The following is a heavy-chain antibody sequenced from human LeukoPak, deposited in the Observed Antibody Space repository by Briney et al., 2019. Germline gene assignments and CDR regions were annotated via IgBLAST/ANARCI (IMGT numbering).Heavy chain of an antibody. CDR2: IYPGDSDT. Sequence: GESLKISCKGSGYSFTSYWIGWVRQMPGKGLVWMGIIYPGDSDTRYSPSFQGQVTISADKSISTAYLQWSSLKASDTAMYHCARLPDSSGYYSSYYFDYWGQGTLVTVSS. CDR1: GYSFTSYW. V-gene: IGHV5-51*01. CDR3: ARLPDSSGYYSSYYFDY. D-gene: IGHD3-22*01. J-gene: IGHJ4*02.